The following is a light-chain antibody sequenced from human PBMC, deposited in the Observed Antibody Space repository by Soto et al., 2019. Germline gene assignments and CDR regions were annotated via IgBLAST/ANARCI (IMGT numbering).Light chain of an antibody. CDR1: NSDVGAYNY. V-gene: IGLV2-14*01. Sequence: QSALTQPASVSGSPGQSITSCTGRNSDVGAYNYVSWYQQHPGKAPQLIMYQVNNRPSGVSSRFSGAKSGNTASLTISGLQAEDDADYYCASYTVSHTRVFGGGTKLTVL. CDR3: ASYTVSHTRV. J-gene: IGLJ3*02. CDR2: QVN.